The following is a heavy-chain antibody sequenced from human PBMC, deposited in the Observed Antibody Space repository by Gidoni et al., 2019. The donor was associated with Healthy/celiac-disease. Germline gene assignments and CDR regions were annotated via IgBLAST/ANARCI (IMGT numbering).Heavy chain of an antibody. Sequence: QLQLQESGPGLVKPSETLSLTCTVSGGSSSSSSYYWGWIRQPPGKGLEWIGSIDYSGSTYYNPSLKSRVTISVDTSKNQFSLKLSSVTAADTAVYYCARQKIVVVPAAKPFNWFDPWGQGTLVTVSS. V-gene: IGHV4-39*01. D-gene: IGHD2-2*01. CDR3: ARQKIVVVPAAKPFNWFDP. J-gene: IGHJ5*02. CDR2: IDYSGST. CDR1: GGSSSSSSYY.